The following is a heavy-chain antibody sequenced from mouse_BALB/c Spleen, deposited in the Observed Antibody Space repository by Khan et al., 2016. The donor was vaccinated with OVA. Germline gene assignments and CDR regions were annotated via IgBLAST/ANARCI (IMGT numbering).Heavy chain of an antibody. J-gene: IGHJ3*01. CDR2: ISSGGDYT. D-gene: IGHD4-1*01. V-gene: IGHV5-6*01. CDR1: GFTFSSYS. CDR3: ASHLTGSFAY. Sequence: EVELVESGGDLVKPGGSLKLSCAASGFTFSSYSMSWVRQTPDKRLEWVATISSGGDYTYYPDTVKGRFTISRDNAKNTLHLQMSSLKSEDTARYYCASHLTGSFAYWGQGTLVTVSA.